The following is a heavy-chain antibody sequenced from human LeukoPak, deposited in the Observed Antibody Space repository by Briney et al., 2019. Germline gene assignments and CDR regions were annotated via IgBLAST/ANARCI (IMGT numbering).Heavy chain of an antibody. V-gene: IGHV3-74*01. CDR1: EFTFNSHW. CDR3: VKAPAGHCSGAICYPLDY. CDR2: INGDGSST. D-gene: IGHD2-15*01. Sequence: HPGGSLRLSCAASEFTFNSHWMHWVRQAPGKGLVWVSRINGDGSSTTYADSVRGRFTISRDDAKNTLYLQMNRLRLEDTAIYYCVKAPAGHCSGAICYPLDYWGRGILVSVSS. J-gene: IGHJ4*02.